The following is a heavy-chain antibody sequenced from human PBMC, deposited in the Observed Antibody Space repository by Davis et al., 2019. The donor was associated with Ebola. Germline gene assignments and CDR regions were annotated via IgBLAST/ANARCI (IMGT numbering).Heavy chain of an antibody. CDR1: GFTFSDSA. J-gene: IGHJ4*02. CDR2: IRSKANSYAT. Sequence: GESLKISCAASGFTFSDSAMHWVRQASGRGLEWVGRIRSKANSYATTYAASVKGRFTISRDDSKNTAYLQMNSLKMDDAAVYYCTNRKNEYWGQGTLVTVSP. CDR3: TNRKNEY. V-gene: IGHV3-73*01.